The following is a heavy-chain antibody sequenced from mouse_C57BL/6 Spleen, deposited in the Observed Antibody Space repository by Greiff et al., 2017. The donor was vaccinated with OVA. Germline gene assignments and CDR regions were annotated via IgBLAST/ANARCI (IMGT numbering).Heavy chain of an antibody. CDR3: ARDTAQSGFAY. J-gene: IGHJ3*01. D-gene: IGHD3-2*02. Sequence: EVKVVESEGGLVQPGSSMKLSCTASGFTFSDYYMAWVRQVPEKGLEWVANIIYDGSSTYYLDSLKSRFIISRDNAKNILYLQMSSLKSEDTATYYCARDTAQSGFAYWGQGTLVTVSA. V-gene: IGHV5-16*01. CDR1: GFTFSDYY. CDR2: IIYDGSST.